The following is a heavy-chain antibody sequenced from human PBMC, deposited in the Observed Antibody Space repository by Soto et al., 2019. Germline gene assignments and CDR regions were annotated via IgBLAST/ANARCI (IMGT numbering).Heavy chain of an antibody. D-gene: IGHD6-6*01. Sequence: SETLSLTCTVSGGSISSGGYYWSWIRQHPGKGLEWIGYIYYSGSTYYSPSLKSRVTIPVDTSKNQFSLKLSSVTAADTAVYYCARGLDSSSSSAFGMDVWGQGTTVTVSS. CDR1: GGSISSGGYY. J-gene: IGHJ6*02. V-gene: IGHV4-31*03. CDR3: ARGLDSSSSSAFGMDV. CDR2: IYYSGST.